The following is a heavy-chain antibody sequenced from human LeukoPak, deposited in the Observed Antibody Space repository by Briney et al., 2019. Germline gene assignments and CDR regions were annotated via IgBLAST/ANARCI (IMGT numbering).Heavy chain of an antibody. Sequence: KPSETLSLTCTVSGGSISSSVYYWGWIRQPPGKGLEWIGTIHHSGSTYYNPSLKSRVTISVDTSKNRFSLNLSSVTAADTAVYYCARHGKNYYDSAGYYYFEYWGQGTLVTVSS. D-gene: IGHD3-22*01. V-gene: IGHV4-39*01. CDR3: ARHGKNYYDSAGYYYFEY. J-gene: IGHJ4*02. CDR1: GGSISSSVYY. CDR2: IHHSGST.